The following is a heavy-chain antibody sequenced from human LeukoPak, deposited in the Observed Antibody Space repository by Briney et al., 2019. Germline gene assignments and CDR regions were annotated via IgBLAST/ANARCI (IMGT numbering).Heavy chain of an antibody. CDR3: ARGRLRGDAFDI. D-gene: IGHD4-17*01. V-gene: IGHV3-7*01. J-gene: IGHJ3*02. CDR1: GFTFSNYW. CDR2: IKQDGSEK. Sequence: AGGSLRLSCAASGFTFSNYWMSWVRQAPGKGLEWVANIKQDGSEKYYVDSVKGRFTISRDNAKNSLYLQMNSLRAEDTAVYYCARGRLRGDAFDIWGQGTMVTVSS.